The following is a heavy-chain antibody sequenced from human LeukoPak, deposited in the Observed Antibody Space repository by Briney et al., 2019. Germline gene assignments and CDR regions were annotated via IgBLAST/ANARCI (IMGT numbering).Heavy chain of an antibody. Sequence: GGSLRLSCAASGFTFSTYSMKWVRQAPGKGLEWISYITGSGTTMYYAVSVEGRFTISRDNAKNSLHLQMNSLRDEDTAVYYCARVLSISSGYPDYWGQGTLVTVSS. D-gene: IGHD3-22*01. CDR3: ARVLSISSGYPDY. CDR1: GFTFSTYS. J-gene: IGHJ4*02. CDR2: ITGSGTTM. V-gene: IGHV3-48*02.